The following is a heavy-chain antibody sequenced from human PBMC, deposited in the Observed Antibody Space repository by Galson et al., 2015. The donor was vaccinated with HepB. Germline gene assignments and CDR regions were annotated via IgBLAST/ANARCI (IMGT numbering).Heavy chain of an antibody. CDR1: GFTSSSYA. Sequence: SLRLSCAASGFTSSSYAMSWARQAPGKGLEWVSAISGSGGSTYYADSVKGRFTISRDNSKNTLYLQMNSLRAEDTAVYYCAKASGFGELVFDYWGQGTLVTVSS. CDR3: AKASGFGELVFDY. CDR2: ISGSGGST. J-gene: IGHJ4*02. D-gene: IGHD3-10*01. V-gene: IGHV3-23*01.